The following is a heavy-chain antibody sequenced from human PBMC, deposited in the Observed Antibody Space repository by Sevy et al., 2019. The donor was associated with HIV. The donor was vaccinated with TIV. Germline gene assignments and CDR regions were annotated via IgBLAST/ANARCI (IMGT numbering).Heavy chain of an antibody. CDR1: GFTFSSYA. CDR3: AKLRYYYDSSGTILLFDY. J-gene: IGHJ4*02. D-gene: IGHD3-22*01. CDR2: ISGSGGST. V-gene: IGHV3-23*01. Sequence: GGSLRLSCAASGFTFSSYARSWVRQAPGKGLEWVSAISGSGGSTYYADSVKGRFTISRDNSKNTLYLQMNSLRAEDTAIYYCAKLRYYYDSSGTILLFDYWGQGTLVTVSS.